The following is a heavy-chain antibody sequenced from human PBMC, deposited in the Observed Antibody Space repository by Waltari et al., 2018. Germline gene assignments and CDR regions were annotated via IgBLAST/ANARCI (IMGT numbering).Heavy chain of an antibody. CDR3: ARDLFPDFWSGYGFDI. CDR1: GYPFSDHS. J-gene: IGHJ3*02. D-gene: IGHD3-3*01. V-gene: IGHV1-2*02. CDR2: INPKTGGT. Sequence: QVQLVQSGAEVKKPGASVRVSCKASGYPFSDHSIYWLRQAPGQGLEWMGWINPKTGGTNPAQKFQGRVTMTRDTSISTVYMELTSLTSDDTAVYYCARDLFPDFWSGYGFDIWGQGTTVTVSS.